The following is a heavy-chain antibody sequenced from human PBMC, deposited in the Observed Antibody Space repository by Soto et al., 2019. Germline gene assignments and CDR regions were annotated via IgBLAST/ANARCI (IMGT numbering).Heavy chain of an antibody. CDR1: GFTFSSYG. CDR2: IWYDGSNK. V-gene: IGHV3-33*01. D-gene: IGHD2-21*02. J-gene: IGHJ4*02. CDR3: ARERYGGNSGGFDY. Sequence: QVQLVESGGGVVQPGRSLRLSCAASGFTFSSYGMHWVRQAPGKGLEWVAVIWYDGSNKYYADSVKGRFTISRDNSKNTLYLQMNSLRAEDMAVYYCARERYGGNSGGFDYWGQGTLVTVSS.